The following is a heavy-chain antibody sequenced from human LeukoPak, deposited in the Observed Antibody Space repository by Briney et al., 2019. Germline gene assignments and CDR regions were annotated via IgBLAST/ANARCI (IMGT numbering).Heavy chain of an antibody. D-gene: IGHD5-18*01. V-gene: IGHV1-2*02. CDR2: INPNSGGT. Sequence: ASVKVSCKASGYTFAGYYIHWVRQAPGQGLEWMGWINPNSGGTNYAQRFQGRVTMTRDTSISTAYMELSRLKSDDTAVYYCARGSFSADAPLVLDYFHHWGQGTLVTVSS. J-gene: IGHJ1*01. CDR1: GYTFAGYY. CDR3: ARGSFSADAPLVLDYFHH.